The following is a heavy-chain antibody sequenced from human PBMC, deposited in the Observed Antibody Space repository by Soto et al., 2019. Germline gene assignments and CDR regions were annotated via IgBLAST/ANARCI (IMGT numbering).Heavy chain of an antibody. V-gene: IGHV3-23*01. J-gene: IGHJ4*02. CDR3: AGWNYDY. D-gene: IGHD1-7*01. CDR2: ISQSAGGNT. Sequence: GGSLRLSCTASGFTFGDYAMSWFRQAPGKGLEWVSAISQSAGGNTYYADSVKGRFTISRDDSKNTLYLQMDSLRPEDTAQYYCAGWNYDYWGQGTQVTVSS. CDR1: GFTFGDYA.